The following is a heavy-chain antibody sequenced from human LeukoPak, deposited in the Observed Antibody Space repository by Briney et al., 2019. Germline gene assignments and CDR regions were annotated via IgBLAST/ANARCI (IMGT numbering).Heavy chain of an antibody. CDR1: GFTFSSYA. CDR3: ASAGSHSYFDS. V-gene: IGHV3-23*01. Sequence: GGSPRLSCAASGFTFSSYAMSWVRQAPGKGLGWVSAINPTGGSTYYADSVKGRFTISRDNSKNTLYLQMNSLRAEDTAVYFCASAGSHSYFDSWGPGTLVTVSS. D-gene: IGHD6-13*01. J-gene: IGHJ4*02. CDR2: INPTGGST.